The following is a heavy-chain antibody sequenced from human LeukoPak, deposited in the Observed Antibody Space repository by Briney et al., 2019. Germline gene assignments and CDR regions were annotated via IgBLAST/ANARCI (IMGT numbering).Heavy chain of an antibody. V-gene: IGHV3-7*01. CDR2: IKQDGSER. CDR1: GFNFNNYW. J-gene: IGHJ4*02. CDR3: ARDGGHDILTGYYFSRGRDFDY. Sequence: GGSLRLSCAASGFNFNNYWMSWVRQAPGKVLEWVANIKQDGSERYYVDSVKGRFTISRDNAKNSLHLQMNSLRAEDTAVYYCARDGGHDILTGYYFSRGRDFDYWGQGTLVTVSS. D-gene: IGHD3-9*01.